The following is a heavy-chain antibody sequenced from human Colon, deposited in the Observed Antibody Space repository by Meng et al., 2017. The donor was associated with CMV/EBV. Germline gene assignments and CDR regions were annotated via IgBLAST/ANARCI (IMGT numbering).Heavy chain of an antibody. Sequence: SETLSLTCTVSGYSISSGYYWGWIRQPPEKGLEWIGSIYHSGSTYYNPSLKSRVTISVDTSKNQFSLKLSSVTAADTAVYYCASSTHTYYDFWSGYPATWYFDYWGQGTLVTVSS. V-gene: IGHV4-38-2*02. CDR3: ASSTHTYYDFWSGYPATWYFDY. CDR1: GYSISSGYY. J-gene: IGHJ4*02. D-gene: IGHD3-3*01. CDR2: IYHSGST.